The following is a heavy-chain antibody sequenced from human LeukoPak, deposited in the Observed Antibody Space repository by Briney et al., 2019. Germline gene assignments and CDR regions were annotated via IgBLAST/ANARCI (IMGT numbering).Heavy chain of an antibody. J-gene: IGHJ3*02. D-gene: IGHD3-22*01. Sequence: PGGSLRLSCAASGFTFSSYAMHWVRQAPGKGLEWVAVISYDGSNKYYADSVKGRFTISRDNSKNTLYLQMNSLRAEDTAVYYCAKDNYYDSSDSDAFDIWGQGTMVTVSS. CDR1: GFTFSSYA. V-gene: IGHV3-30-3*01. CDR3: AKDNYYDSSDSDAFDI. CDR2: ISYDGSNK.